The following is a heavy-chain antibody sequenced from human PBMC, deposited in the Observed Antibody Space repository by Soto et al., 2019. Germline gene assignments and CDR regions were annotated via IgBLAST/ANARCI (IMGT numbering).Heavy chain of an antibody. J-gene: IGHJ4*02. CDR1: GFTFRTYG. V-gene: IGHV3-33*01. CDR3: ARGRVDGGELDL. Sequence: VQLVESGGGVVQPGRSLRLSCAASGFTFRTYGMYWVRQAPGKGLEWVAVIWYDASNKYYADSVKGRFTISRDNSENRLYLQMNSLRAEDTAVYYCARGRVDGGELDLWGQGTLVTVSS. CDR2: IWYDASNK. D-gene: IGHD1-26*01.